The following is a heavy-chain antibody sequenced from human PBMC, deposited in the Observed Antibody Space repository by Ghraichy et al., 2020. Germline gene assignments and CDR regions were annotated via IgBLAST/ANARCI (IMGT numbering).Heavy chain of an antibody. CDR3: ARDPGSNTGWGRFDD. D-gene: IGHD3-16*01. V-gene: IGHV4-59*01. Sequence: TTYNPSLKSRVTLSVDTSKTQFSLKLNSVTAADTAVYYCARDPGSNTGWGRFDDWGQG. CDR2: T. J-gene: IGHJ4*02.